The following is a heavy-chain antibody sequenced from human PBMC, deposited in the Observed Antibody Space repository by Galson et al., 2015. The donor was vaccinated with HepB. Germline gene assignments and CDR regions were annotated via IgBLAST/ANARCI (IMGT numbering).Heavy chain of an antibody. CDR2: IYFKSKWYN. D-gene: IGHD5-24*01. J-gene: IGHJ4*02. CDR1: GDSVSSSSAG. CDR3: ARDRSRRWGIDY. Sequence: CAISGDSVSSSSAGWNWIRQSPSRGLEWLGRIYFKSKWYNDYAVSVKSRVSITPDTSRNQLSLQLKSVTPEDTAVYYCARDRSRRWGIDYWGQGTLVTVTS. V-gene: IGHV6-1*01.